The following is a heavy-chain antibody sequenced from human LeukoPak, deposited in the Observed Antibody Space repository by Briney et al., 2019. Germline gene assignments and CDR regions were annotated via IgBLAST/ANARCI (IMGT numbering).Heavy chain of an antibody. Sequence: ASVKVSCKASGYTFTGYYMHWVRQAPGQGLEWMGWINPNSGGTNYAQKFQGRVTMTRDTSISTAYMELSRLRSDDTAVYYCAREHSSSYNFDYWGQGTLVTVSS. CDR1: GYTFTGYY. V-gene: IGHV1-2*02. J-gene: IGHJ4*02. CDR2: INPNSGGT. D-gene: IGHD6-6*01. CDR3: AREHSSSYNFDY.